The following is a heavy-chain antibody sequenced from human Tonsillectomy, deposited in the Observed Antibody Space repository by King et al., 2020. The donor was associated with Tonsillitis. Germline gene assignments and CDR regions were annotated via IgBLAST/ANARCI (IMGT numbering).Heavy chain of an antibody. CDR3: GVHTVVVLSFEV. V-gene: IGHV4-30-4*07. Sequence: QLQESGPGLVKPSQTLSLTCAVSGGSISSGGYSWRWIRQPPGKGLEWIGYNYYSGSTYYNPSLKRRVTISEDTSKNQFSLKLSSVTAADTAVYYCGVHTVVVLSFEVWGQGTLVTV. CDR1: GGSISSGGYS. J-gene: IGHJ3*01. CDR2: NYYSGST. D-gene: IGHD5-18*01.